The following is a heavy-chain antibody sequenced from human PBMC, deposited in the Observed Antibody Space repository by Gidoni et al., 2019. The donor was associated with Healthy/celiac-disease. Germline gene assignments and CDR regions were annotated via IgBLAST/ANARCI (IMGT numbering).Heavy chain of an antibody. CDR2: ISAYNGNT. J-gene: IGHJ3*02. CDR3: ARGYYGSGSYYKYYYDSSGYISDDAFDI. V-gene: IGHV1-18*01. CDR1: GYTFTSYG. Sequence: QVQLVQSGAEVKKPGASVKVSCKASGYTFTSYGISWVRQAPGQGLEWMGWISAYNGNTNDAQKLQGRVTMTTDTSTSTAYMELRSLRSDDTAVYYCARGYYGSGSYYKYYYDSSGYISDDAFDIWGQGTMVTVSS. D-gene: IGHD3-10*01.